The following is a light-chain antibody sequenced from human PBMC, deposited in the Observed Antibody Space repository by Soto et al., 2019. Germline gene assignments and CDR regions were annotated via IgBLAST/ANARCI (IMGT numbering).Light chain of an antibody. CDR3: QQYDDWPGT. J-gene: IGKJ1*01. CDR2: DAS. Sequence: EIVLAQSPATLSLSPGERATLSCRARQSISSDLAWYQQKPGQAPRLLIYDASNRATGIPARFSGSGSGTDFTLTISSLYSEDFAVYYCQQYDDWPGTFGQGTNVDIK. V-gene: IGKV3-11*01. CDR1: QSISSD.